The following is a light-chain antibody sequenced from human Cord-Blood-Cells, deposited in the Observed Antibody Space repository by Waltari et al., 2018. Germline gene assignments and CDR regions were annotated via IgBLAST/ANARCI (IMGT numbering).Light chain of an antibody. V-gene: IGLV1-40*01. Sequence: QSVLTQPPSLSGAPGQRVTISCTGSSPNIQAGYDVHWYQQLPGTAPKLLIYGNSNRPSGVPDRFSGSKSGTSASLAITGLQAEDEADYYCQSYDSSLSGSVFGGGTKLTVL. CDR3: QSYDSSLSGSV. CDR2: GNS. CDR1: SPNIQAGYD. J-gene: IGLJ3*02.